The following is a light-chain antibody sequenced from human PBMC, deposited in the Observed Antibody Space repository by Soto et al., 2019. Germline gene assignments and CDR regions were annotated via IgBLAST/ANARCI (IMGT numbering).Light chain of an antibody. CDR3: CSYAGSYSYV. CDR2: DVS. J-gene: IGLJ1*01. V-gene: IGLV2-11*01. CDR1: SSDVGGYNY. Sequence: ALTQPRSVSGSPGQSVTISCTGTSSDVGGYNYVSWYQQHPGKAPKLMIYDVSKRPSGVPDRFSGSKSGNTASLTISGLQAEDEADYYCCSYAGSYSYVFGTGTKVTVL.